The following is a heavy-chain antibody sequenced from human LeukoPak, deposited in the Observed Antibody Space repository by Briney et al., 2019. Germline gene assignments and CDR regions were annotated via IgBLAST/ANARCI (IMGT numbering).Heavy chain of an antibody. V-gene: IGHV1-8*01. CDR3: ARASPLLRYFDWWRTRLPGGGENDY. J-gene: IGHJ4*02. CDR1: GYTFTSYD. D-gene: IGHD3-9*01. Sequence: ASVKVSCKASGYTFTSYDINWVRQAPGQGLEWMGWMNPNSGNTDYAQKFQGRVTMTRNNSISTAYMELSSLRSEDTAVYYCARASPLLRYFDWWRTRLPGGGENDYWGQGTLVTVSS. CDR2: MNPNSGNT.